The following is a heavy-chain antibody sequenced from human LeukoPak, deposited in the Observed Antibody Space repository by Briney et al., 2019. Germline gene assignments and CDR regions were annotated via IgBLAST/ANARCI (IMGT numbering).Heavy chain of an antibody. J-gene: IGHJ4*02. D-gene: IGHD5-12*01. CDR1: GFTFSSYE. CDR3: ARGSLHSAYGFDY. Sequence: GGSLRLSCAASGFTFSSYEMNWVRQAPGKGLEWVSHSSSSGSTIYYAGSVKGRFTIARDNAKNSVYLQTHSLRAEDTAVYYCARGSLHSAYGFDYWGEGTLVAVSS. V-gene: IGHV3-48*03. CDR2: SSSSGSTI.